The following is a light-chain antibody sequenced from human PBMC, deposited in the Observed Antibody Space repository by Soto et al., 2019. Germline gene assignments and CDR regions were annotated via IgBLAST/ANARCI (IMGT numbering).Light chain of an antibody. J-gene: IGKJ4*01. CDR2: GAS. CDR1: ETISTF. V-gene: IGKV1-39*01. CDR3: QQFFSAVLT. Sequence: DIQLTQSPSSLSASLGDSITITCRASETISTFLNWYQVQPGKAPRLLVYGASYLQVGVPVRFRASGCGTLFTLTIDNLQREDLASYFCQQFFSAVLTFGGGTRVDI.